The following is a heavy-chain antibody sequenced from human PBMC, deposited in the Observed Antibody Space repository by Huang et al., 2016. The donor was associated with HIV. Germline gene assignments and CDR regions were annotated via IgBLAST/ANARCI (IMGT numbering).Heavy chain of an antibody. V-gene: IGHV4-59*02. D-gene: IGHD6-19*01. CDR3: VREQGRLAVGGIDNWFDP. J-gene: IGHJ5*02. CDR1: GDSVSSHY. CDR2: VYDSGTT. Sequence: QVRLQESGPGLVKPSETLSLSCTVSGDSVSSHYWGWIRHPPGKGLEWIGTVYDSGTTKYNPRLKSRITISVDTSKNGFCLNIKSVSAADTAMYFCVREQGRLAVGGIDNWFDPWGQGALVTVSS.